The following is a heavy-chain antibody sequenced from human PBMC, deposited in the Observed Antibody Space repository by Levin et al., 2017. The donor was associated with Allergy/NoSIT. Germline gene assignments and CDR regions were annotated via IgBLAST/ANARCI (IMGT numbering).Heavy chain of an antibody. D-gene: IGHD3-10*01. CDR1: GDSISSRSSF. Sequence: PSQTLSLTCSVSGDSISSRSSFWGWIRQPPGKGLEWIGSIYYTEDTYYNPSLRSRVSMSVDKSKNQFSLKLRSVTAADTAVYYCARRVLLLVGESYYFDFWGQGVLVTVSS. V-gene: IGHV4-39*01. CDR2: IYYTEDT. CDR3: ARRVLLLVGESYYFDF. J-gene: IGHJ4*02.